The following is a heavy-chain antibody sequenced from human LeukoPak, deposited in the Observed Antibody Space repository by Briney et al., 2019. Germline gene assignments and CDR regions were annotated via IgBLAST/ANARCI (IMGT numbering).Heavy chain of an antibody. CDR3: AKDLALAAAGIMAFDY. V-gene: IGHV3-23*01. J-gene: IGHJ4*02. Sequence: GGSLRLSCEAPGFTFSSYAMSWFRKAPGKGLEWASAISGSGGSTYYADSVKGRFTISRDNSKNTLYLQMNSLRAEDTAVYYCAKDLALAAAGIMAFDYWGQGTLVTVSS. CDR1: GFTFSSYA. D-gene: IGHD6-13*01. CDR2: ISGSGGST.